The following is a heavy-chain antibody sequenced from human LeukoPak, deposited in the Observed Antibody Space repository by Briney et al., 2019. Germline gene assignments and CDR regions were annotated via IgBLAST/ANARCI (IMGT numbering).Heavy chain of an antibody. D-gene: IGHD5-18*01. Sequence: TLSLTCTLSCGPISSNSDHWPWTRHTGPNVIEGIRRVYTSGSTDYNPSLKSRVSISLDTSKNQFSLKLSSVTAADTAVYYCARGYTYGHGAMFDYWGQGTLVTVSP. J-gene: IGHJ4*02. V-gene: IGHV4-61*02. CDR2: VYTSGST. CDR1: CGPISSNSDH. CDR3: ARGYTYGHGAMFDY.